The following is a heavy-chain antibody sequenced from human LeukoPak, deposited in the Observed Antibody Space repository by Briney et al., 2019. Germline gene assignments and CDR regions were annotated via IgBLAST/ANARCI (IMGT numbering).Heavy chain of an antibody. Sequence: PSETLSLTCAVYGGSFSGYYWIWIRQPPGKGLEWIGEINHSGGTTYNPSLKSRVTMSVDTSKNQFSLKLSSVTAADTAVYYCARVSSSWYGVDYWGQGTLVTVSS. J-gene: IGHJ4*02. D-gene: IGHD6-13*01. CDR3: ARVSSSWYGVDY. CDR1: GGSFSGYY. CDR2: INHSGGT. V-gene: IGHV4-34*01.